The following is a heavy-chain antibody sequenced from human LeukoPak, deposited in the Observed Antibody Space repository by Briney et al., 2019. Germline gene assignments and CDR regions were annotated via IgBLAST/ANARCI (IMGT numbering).Heavy chain of an antibody. Sequence: GGSLRLSCTVSGFTVSSNSMSWVRQAPGKGLEWVSFIYSDNTHYSDSVKGRFTISRDNSKNTLYLQMGSLRAEDMAVYYCARGRWFGDNWGQGTLVTVSS. J-gene: IGHJ4*02. CDR1: GFTVSSNS. V-gene: IGHV3-66*03. CDR3: ARGRWFGDN. D-gene: IGHD3-10*01. CDR2: IYSDNT.